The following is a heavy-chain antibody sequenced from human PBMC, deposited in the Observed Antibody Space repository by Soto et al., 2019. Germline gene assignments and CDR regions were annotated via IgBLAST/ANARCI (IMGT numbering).Heavy chain of an antibody. CDR2: ISAYNGNT. J-gene: IGHJ4*02. Sequence: QVQLVQSGAEVKKPGASVKVSCKASGYTFTSYGISWVRQAPGQGLAWMGWISAYNGNTNYAQKLQGRVTMTTDTPTSTAYMELRSLRSDDTAVYYCARAPYDYGDPQGGDRFDYWGQGTLVTVSS. V-gene: IGHV1-18*01. CDR3: ARAPYDYGDPQGGDRFDY. CDR1: GYTFTSYG. D-gene: IGHD4-17*01.